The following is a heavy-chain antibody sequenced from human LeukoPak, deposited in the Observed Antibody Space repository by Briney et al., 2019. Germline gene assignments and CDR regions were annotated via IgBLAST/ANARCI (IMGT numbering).Heavy chain of an antibody. CDR2: ISGSGGST. CDR1: GFTFSSYA. D-gene: IGHD3-9*01. Sequence: GGSLRLSCAASGFTFSSYAMSWVRQAPGKGLEWVSAISGSGGSTYYVDSVKGRFTISRDNSKNTLYLQMNSLRAEDTAVYYCASREYYDILTGFDYWGQGTLVTVSS. V-gene: IGHV3-23*01. J-gene: IGHJ4*02. CDR3: ASREYYDILTGFDY.